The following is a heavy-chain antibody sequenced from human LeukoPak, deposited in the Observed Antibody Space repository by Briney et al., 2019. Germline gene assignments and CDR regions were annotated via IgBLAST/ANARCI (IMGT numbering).Heavy chain of an antibody. D-gene: IGHD1-26*01. CDR2: ISGSGSGGST. V-gene: IGHV3-23*01. CDR3: AKDLSGSYSEGRGYFDY. Sequence: GGSLRLSCAASGFTFSSSAMSWVRQAPGKGLEWVSSISGSGSGGSTYYADSVKGRFTISRDNSKNTLYLQMNSLRAEDTAVYYCAKDLSGSYSEGRGYFDYWGQGTLVTVSS. J-gene: IGHJ4*02. CDR1: GFTFSSSA.